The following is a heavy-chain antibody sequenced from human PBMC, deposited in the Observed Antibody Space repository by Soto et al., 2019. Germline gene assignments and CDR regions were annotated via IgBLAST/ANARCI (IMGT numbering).Heavy chain of an antibody. CDR2: ISGSAINT. V-gene: IGHV3-23*01. CDR3: AKGRSAVAGLVDY. CDR1: GFTFSSYA. J-gene: IGHJ4*02. Sequence: PGGSLRLSCSASGFTFSSYAMSWVRQAPGKGLEWVSTISGSAINTYYADSVKGRFTISRDNSKSTLSLQMSSLRADDTAVYYCAKGRSAVAGLVDYWGQGTLVTVSS. D-gene: IGHD6-19*01.